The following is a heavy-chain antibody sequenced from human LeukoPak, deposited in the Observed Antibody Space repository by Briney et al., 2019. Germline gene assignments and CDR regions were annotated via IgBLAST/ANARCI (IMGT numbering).Heavy chain of an antibody. CDR2: ISSSSGTI. J-gene: IGHJ4*02. V-gene: IGHV3-48*01. CDR3: GRDLGGRSGY. Sequence: PGGSLRLSCATSGFTFSTYTMNWVRQAPGKGLEWVSYISSSSGTIYYADSVKGRSTISRDNAKNSLYLQMNSLRAEDTAAYYCGRDLGGRSGYWGQGTLVTVSS. D-gene: IGHD1-26*01. CDR1: GFTFSTYT.